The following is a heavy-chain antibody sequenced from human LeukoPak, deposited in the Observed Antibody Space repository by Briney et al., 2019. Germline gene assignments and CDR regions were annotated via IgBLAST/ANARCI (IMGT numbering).Heavy chain of an antibody. CDR1: GGSISSSSYY. D-gene: IGHD6-19*01. CDR2: IYYSGST. J-gene: IGHJ4*02. CDR3: ARGPVAGIDY. Sequence: SETLSLTCTVSGGSISSSSYYWGWIRQPPGKGLEWIGSIYYSGSTYYNPSLKSRVTISVDTSKNQFSLKLNSVTAADTAVYYCARGPVAGIDYWGQGTLVTVSS. V-gene: IGHV4-39*01.